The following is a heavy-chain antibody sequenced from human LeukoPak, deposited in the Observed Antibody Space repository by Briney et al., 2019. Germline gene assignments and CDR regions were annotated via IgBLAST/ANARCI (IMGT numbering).Heavy chain of an antibody. J-gene: IGHJ4*02. CDR3: ARDMPGIGVCDY. CDR1: GFTFSDYW. Sequence: GGSLRLSSAASGFTFSDYWMYWVRRVPGKGLVCVSHINNDGGGTNYVDSVRGRFTISRDNAKNMLYLQMNSLRAEDSAVYFCARDMPGIGVCDYWGQGILVTVSS. D-gene: IGHD2-2*01. V-gene: IGHV3-74*01. CDR2: INNDGGGT.